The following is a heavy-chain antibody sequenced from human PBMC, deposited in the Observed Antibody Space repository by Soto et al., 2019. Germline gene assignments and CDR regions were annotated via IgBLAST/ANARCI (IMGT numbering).Heavy chain of an antibody. J-gene: IGHJ4*02. CDR3: ARRYVYSFDY. D-gene: IGHD1-1*01. V-gene: IGHV4-59*08. CDR2: IYYSGST. CDR1: GGSISSYY. Sequence: QVQLQASGPGLVKPSETLSLTCTVSGGSISSYYWSWIRQPPGKGLEWIGYIYYSGSTNYNPSLQSRVTISVDTSNNQFSLKLCSVTAADTAVHYCARRYVYSFDYWCQGTLVSVSS.